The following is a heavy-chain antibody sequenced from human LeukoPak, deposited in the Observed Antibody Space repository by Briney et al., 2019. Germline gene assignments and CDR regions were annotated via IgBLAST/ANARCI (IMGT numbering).Heavy chain of an antibody. D-gene: IGHD3-10*01. CDR1: GGSFSGYY. CDR3: ARGRLLWFGTRGRNRYHFDY. Sequence: SETLSLTCAVYGGSFSGYYWSWIRQPPGKGLEWIGEINHSGSTNYNPSLKSRVAISVDTSKNQFSLKLSSVTAADTAVYYCARGRLLWFGTRGRNRYHFDYWGQGTLVTVSS. CDR2: INHSGST. V-gene: IGHV4-34*01. J-gene: IGHJ4*02.